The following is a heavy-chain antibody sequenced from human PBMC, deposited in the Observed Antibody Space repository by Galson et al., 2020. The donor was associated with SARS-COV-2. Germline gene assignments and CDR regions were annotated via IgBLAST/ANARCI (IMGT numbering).Heavy chain of an antibody. CDR3: ARVGRVGGYLDAFDL. CDR1: GFSFGDHG. CDR2: IWYDGTKK. Sequence: GESLKISCAASGFSFGDHGMHWVRQAPGKGLEWVTVIWYDGTKKYYGDSVRGRFTISRDNSNNALFLQMNSLRAEDTAVYYCARVGRVGGYLDAFDLWGQGTMVTVSS. D-gene: IGHD3-16*02. J-gene: IGHJ3*01. V-gene: IGHV3-33*01.